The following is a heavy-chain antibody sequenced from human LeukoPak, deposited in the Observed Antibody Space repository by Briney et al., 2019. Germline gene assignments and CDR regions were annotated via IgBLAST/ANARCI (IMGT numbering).Heavy chain of an antibody. J-gene: IGHJ4*02. CDR1: SGSISNYY. Sequence: KASETLSLTCTVSSGSISNYYWSWIRQPPGKGLEWIGYIYYSGSTNYNPSLKSRVTISVDTSKNQFSLNLSSVTAADTAVYYCARRHYEILSGYPSWGQGILVTVSS. CDR3: ARRHYEILSGYPS. CDR2: IYYSGST. V-gene: IGHV4-59*12. D-gene: IGHD3-9*01.